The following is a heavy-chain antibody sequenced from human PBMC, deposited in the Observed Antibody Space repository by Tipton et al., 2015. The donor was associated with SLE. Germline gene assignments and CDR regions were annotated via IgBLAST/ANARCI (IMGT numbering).Heavy chain of an antibody. CDR3: ARRVDYGDNSRFYFDY. D-gene: IGHD4-23*01. V-gene: IGHV5-51*01. CDR1: GYYFAKYW. CDR2: IYPGDSDT. J-gene: IGHJ4*02. Sequence: VQLVQSGAEVKKPGESLRISCQASGYYFAKYWITWVRQMPGKGLEWMGIIYPGDSDTRYSPSFQGQVTISADKSISTAYLQWSSLKASDTAMYFCARRVDYGDNSRFYFDYWGQGTLVTVSS.